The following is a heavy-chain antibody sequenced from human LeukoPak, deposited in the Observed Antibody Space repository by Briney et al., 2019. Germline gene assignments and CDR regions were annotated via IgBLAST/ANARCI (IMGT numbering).Heavy chain of an antibody. CDR2: IYYSGST. J-gene: IGHJ4*02. CDR3: ARDGQDYDSSGYYSYFDY. V-gene: IGHV4-59*01. Sequence: SETLSLTCTVSGGSISSYYLSWIRQPPGKGLEWIGYIYYSGSTNYNPSLKSRVTISVDTSKNQFSLKLSSVTAADTAVYYCARDGQDYDSSGYYSYFDYWGQGTLVTVSS. D-gene: IGHD3-22*01. CDR1: GGSISSYY.